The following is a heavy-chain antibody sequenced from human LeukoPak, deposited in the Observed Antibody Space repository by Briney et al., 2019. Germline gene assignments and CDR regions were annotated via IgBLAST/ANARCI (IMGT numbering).Heavy chain of an antibody. Sequence: SETLSLTCTVAGSYITTFHWIWIRQPPGKGLEWFGYIYYGGNTNYNPSLNSRVAISVDTSKSQISLNLSSVTAADTATYYCARATFYFYMDVWGKGTTVIVSS. CDR1: GSYITTFH. CDR3: ARATFYFYMDV. J-gene: IGHJ6*03. CDR2: IYYGGNT. V-gene: IGHV4-59*01.